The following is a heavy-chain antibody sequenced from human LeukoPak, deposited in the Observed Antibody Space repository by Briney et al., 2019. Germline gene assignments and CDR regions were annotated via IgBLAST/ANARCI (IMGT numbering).Heavy chain of an antibody. D-gene: IGHD3-3*01. CDR1: GGSFSGHYY. V-gene: IGHV4-34*01. CDR2: VNHSGIT. Sequence: PSETLSLTCAVSGGSFSGHYYWVWIRQSRGRGLEWIGEVNHSGITNYNPSLKSRVFISVDTSKNQFSLKFTSVTAADTAVYYCARLLLSGGLDYWGQGTLVTVSS. J-gene: IGHJ4*02. CDR3: ARLLLSGGLDY.